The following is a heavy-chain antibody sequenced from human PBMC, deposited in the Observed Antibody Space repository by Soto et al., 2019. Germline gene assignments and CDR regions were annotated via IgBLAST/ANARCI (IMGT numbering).Heavy chain of an antibody. Sequence: QITLKESGPTLVKPTQTLTLTCTFSGFSLSSTRMAVGWIRQPPGKALVCLALIYWDDDKSYSPFLKCRFTITMDTSKNRVVLTMSNMDPVKTARYYCAHIVVAGLGYYFDYWGQGTLVTVSS. J-gene: IGHJ4*02. V-gene: IGHV2-5*02. CDR2: IYWDDDK. D-gene: IGHD6-19*01. CDR3: AHIVVAGLGYYFDY. CDR1: GFSLSSTRMA.